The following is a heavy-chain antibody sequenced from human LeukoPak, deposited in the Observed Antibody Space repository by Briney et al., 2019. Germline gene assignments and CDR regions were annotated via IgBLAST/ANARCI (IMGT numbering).Heavy chain of an antibody. J-gene: IGHJ6*03. Sequence: SVKVSCKAYGGTFSSYAISWVRQAPGQGLEWMGGIIPIFGTANYAQKFQGRVTITTDESTSTAYMELSSLRSEDTAVYYCARGAAAAGTGFYYYYYMDVWGKGTTVTVSS. D-gene: IGHD6-13*01. V-gene: IGHV1-69*05. CDR1: GGTFSSYA. CDR2: IIPIFGTA. CDR3: ARGAAAAGTGFYYYYYMDV.